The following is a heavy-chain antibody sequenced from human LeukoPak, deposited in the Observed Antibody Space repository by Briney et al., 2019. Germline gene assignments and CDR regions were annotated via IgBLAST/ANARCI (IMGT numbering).Heavy chain of an antibody. D-gene: IGHD2-15*01. Sequence: PSETLSLTCTVSGGSISSSSYYWGWIRQPPGKGLEWIGSIYYSGSTYYNPSLKSRVTISVDTSKNQFSLKLSSVTAADTAVYYCARGYRYCSGGSCYGNWFDPWGQGTLVTVSS. V-gene: IGHV4-39*07. CDR1: GGSISSSSYY. CDR3: ARGYRYCSGGSCYGNWFDP. J-gene: IGHJ5*02. CDR2: IYYSGST.